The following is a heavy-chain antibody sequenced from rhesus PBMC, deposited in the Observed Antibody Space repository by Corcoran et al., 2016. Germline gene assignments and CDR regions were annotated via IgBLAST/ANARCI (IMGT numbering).Heavy chain of an antibody. J-gene: IGHJ2*01. Sequence: EVQLVQSGAEGKKPGATGKIACKDAGDPFIDQYLNRGRQAPGKGLEWLGGVDPEEGEADYAQKFQGRVTSTADISTDTAYMELSSLRSEDTAVYYCAREGDSNYWYFDLWGPGTPITISS. CDR3: AREGDSNYWYFDL. V-gene: IGHV1-111*02. CDR2: VDPEEGEA. D-gene: IGHD4-23*01. CDR1: GDPFIDQY.